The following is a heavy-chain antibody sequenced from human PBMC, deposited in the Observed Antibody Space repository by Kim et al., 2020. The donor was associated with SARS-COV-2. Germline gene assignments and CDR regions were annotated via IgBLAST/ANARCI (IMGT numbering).Heavy chain of an antibody. D-gene: IGHD2-2*01. CDR1: GYTFTSYA. J-gene: IGHJ6*02. CDR3: ARDFSVVVPAASGLYYYYYGMDV. Sequence: ASVKVSCKASGYTFTSYAMNWVRQAPGQGLEWMGWINTNTGNPTYAQGFTGRFVFSLDTSVSTAYLQISSLKAEDTAVYYCARDFSVVVPAASGLYYYYYGMDVWGQGTTVTVSS. V-gene: IGHV7-4-1*02. CDR2: INTNTGNP.